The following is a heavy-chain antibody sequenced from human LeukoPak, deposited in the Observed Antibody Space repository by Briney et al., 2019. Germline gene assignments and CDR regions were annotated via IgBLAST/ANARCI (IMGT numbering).Heavy chain of an antibody. D-gene: IGHD1-1*01. CDR3: ARGVAGTGLGGAFDY. CDR1: GGSISSYY. V-gene: IGHV4-59*01. Sequence: SETLSLTCTVYGGSISSYYRGWIRQHPGKGLEWLGYIYYSGSTTYNPSLKSRVSISVDTSKNQFSLKLSSVTAADTAVYYCARGVAGTGLGGAFDYWGQGTLVTVSS. CDR2: IYYSGST. J-gene: IGHJ4*02.